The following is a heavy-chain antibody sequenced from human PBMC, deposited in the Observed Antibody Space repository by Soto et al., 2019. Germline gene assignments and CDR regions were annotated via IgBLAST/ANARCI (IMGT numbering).Heavy chain of an antibody. Sequence: ASVMVSCKHSGDTFVSYGISWVRQAPGQGLEWMGWISPYNGNTNFAQRFQGRVTLNTDTSTDILYMDLGSLKSDDTAVYYCACDKDLCDSRGYYDP. CDR2: ISPYNGNT. V-gene: IGHV1-18*04. CDR3: ACDKDLCDSRGYYDP. CDR1: GDTFVSYG. D-gene: IGHD3-22*01. J-gene: IGHJ5*02.